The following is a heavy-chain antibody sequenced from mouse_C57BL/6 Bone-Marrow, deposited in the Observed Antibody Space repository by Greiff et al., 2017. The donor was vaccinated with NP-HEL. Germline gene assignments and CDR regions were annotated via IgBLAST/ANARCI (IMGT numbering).Heavy chain of an antibody. Sequence: QVQLQQPGAELVKPGASVKLSCKASGYTFTSYWMQWVKQRPGQGLEWIGEIDPSDSYTNYNQKFKGKATLTVDTSSSTAYMQLSSLTSEDSAVYYGATFPYAMDYWGQGTSVTVSS. CDR2: IDPSDSYT. J-gene: IGHJ4*01. CDR3: ATFPYAMDY. CDR1: GYTFTSYW. V-gene: IGHV1-50*01.